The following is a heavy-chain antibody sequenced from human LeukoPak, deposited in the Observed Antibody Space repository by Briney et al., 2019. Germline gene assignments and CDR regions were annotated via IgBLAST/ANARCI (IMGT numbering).Heavy chain of an antibody. Sequence: SETLSLTCTVSGGSISSGDYYWSWIRQPPGKGLEWIGYIYHSGSTYYNPSLKSRVTISVDRSKNQFSLKLSSVTAADTAVYYCARGVGAVLRPRGFDYWGQGTLVTVSS. D-gene: IGHD1-26*01. J-gene: IGHJ4*02. V-gene: IGHV4-30-2*01. CDR1: GGSISSGDYY. CDR3: ARGVGAVLRPRGFDY. CDR2: IYHSGST.